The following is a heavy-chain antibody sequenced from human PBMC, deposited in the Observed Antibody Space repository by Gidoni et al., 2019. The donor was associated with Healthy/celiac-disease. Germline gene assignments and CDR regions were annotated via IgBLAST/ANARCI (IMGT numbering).Heavy chain of an antibody. CDR3: ASGTSGGDYNSDAFDI. J-gene: IGHJ3*02. D-gene: IGHD2-21*02. V-gene: IGHV4-34*01. Sequence: QVQLQQWGAGLLKPSETLSLTCAVYGGSFSGYYWSWIRQPPGKGLEWIGEINHSGSTNYNPSLKSRVTIAVDTSKNQFSLKLSSVTAADTAVYYCASGTSGGDYNSDAFDIWGQGTMVTVSS. CDR1: GGSFSGYY. CDR2: INHSGST.